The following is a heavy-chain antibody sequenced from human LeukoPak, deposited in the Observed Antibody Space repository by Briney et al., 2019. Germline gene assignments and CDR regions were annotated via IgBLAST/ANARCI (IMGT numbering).Heavy chain of an antibody. CDR2: IYPGDSDT. V-gene: IGHV5-51*01. Sequence: GESLKISCKGSGYSFTSYWIGWVRQMPGKGLELMGIIYPGDSDTRYSPSFQGQVTISADKSISTAYLQWSSLKASDTAMYFCASASRDTRLTFDYWGQGTLVTVSS. CDR3: ASASRDTRLTFDY. CDR1: GYSFTSYW. D-gene: IGHD3-9*01. J-gene: IGHJ4*02.